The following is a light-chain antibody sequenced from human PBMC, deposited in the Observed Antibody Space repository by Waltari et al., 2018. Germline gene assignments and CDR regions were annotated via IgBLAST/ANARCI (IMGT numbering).Light chain of an antibody. J-gene: IGKJ3*01. V-gene: IGKV1-27*01. CDR1: QGISTY. CDR3: QKYNRAPFT. Sequence: DIQMTQSPSSLSASIGDRFTITCRASQGISTYLVWYQQKPGKVPKLLISAASTLQSGVPSRFSGSGSGTDFTLTISGLQPEDAATYYCQKYNRAPFTFGPGTKVHIK. CDR2: AAS.